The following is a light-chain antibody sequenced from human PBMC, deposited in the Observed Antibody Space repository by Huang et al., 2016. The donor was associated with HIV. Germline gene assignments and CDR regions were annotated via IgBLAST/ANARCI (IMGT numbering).Light chain of an antibody. CDR2: GVA. Sequence: EIVMTQSLATLSVSPGERATLSCRASQSVSSNLAWYQQKPGQAPRLLIYGVATRATGIPARFSGSGSGTEFTLTISSLQSEDFAVYYCQQYNNWPPGTFGQGTKVEIK. CDR1: QSVSSN. V-gene: IGKV3-15*01. CDR3: QQYNNWPPGT. J-gene: IGKJ1*01.